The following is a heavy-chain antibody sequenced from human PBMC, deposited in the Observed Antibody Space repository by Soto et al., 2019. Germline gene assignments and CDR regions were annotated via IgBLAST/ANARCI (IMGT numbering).Heavy chain of an antibody. J-gene: IGHJ6*02. D-gene: IGHD3-3*01. CDR1: GGSISSYY. V-gene: IGHV4-59*01. CDR2: IYYSGST. Sequence: SETLSLTCTVSGGSISSYYWSWIRQPPGKGLEWIGYIYYSGSTNYNPSLKSRVTISVDTSKNQFSLKLSSVTAADTAVYYCARALDTGEDFWSGYYYGMDVWGQGTTVTVSS. CDR3: ARALDTGEDFWSGYYYGMDV.